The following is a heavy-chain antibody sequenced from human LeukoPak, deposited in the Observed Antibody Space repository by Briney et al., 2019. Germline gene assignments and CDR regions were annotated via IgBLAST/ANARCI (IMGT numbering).Heavy chain of an antibody. CDR2: ISGDGGRT. D-gene: IGHD6-25*01. Sequence: AGGSLRLSCAASGFTFDDYAMHWVRQAPGKGLEWVSLISGDGGRTYYADSVKGRFTISRDNSKNSLHLQMNSLRTEDTALYYCAKGDSGYYYFDYWGQGTLVTVSS. J-gene: IGHJ4*02. CDR1: GFTFDDYA. V-gene: IGHV3-43*02. CDR3: AKGDSGYYYFDY.